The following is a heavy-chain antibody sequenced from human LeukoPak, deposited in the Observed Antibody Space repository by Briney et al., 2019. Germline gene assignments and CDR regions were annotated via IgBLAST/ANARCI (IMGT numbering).Heavy chain of an antibody. CDR1: GFTFNSYA. J-gene: IGHJ3*02. Sequence: GGSLRLSCAASGFTFNSYAMSWVRQAPGKGLEWVSAISGSGSSTYYADSVKGRFTISRDNSKNTLYLQMNSLRAEDTAVYYCAKCYYDSSGYYFGAFDIWGQGTMVTVSS. D-gene: IGHD3-22*01. V-gene: IGHV3-23*01. CDR3: AKCYYDSSGYYFGAFDI. CDR2: ISGSGSST.